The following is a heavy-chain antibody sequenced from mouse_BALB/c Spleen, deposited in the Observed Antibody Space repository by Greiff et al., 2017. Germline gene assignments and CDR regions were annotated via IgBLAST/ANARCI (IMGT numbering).Heavy chain of an antibody. CDR1: GYTFTSYV. CDR2: INPYNDGT. D-gene: IGHD2-1*01. V-gene: IGHV1-14*01. J-gene: IGHJ4*01. Sequence: VHVKQSGPELVKPGASVKMSCKASGYTFTSYVMHWVKQKPGQGLEWIGYINPYNDGTKYNEKFKGKATLTSDKSSSTAYMELSSLTSEDTAVYYCNAWDGNLYAMDYWGQGTSVTVSS. CDR3: NAWDGNLYAMDY.